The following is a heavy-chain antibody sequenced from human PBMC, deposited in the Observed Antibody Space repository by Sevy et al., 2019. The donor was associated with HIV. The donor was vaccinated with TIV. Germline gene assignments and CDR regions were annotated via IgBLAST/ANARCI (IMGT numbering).Heavy chain of an antibody. CDR1: GYTLREFP. J-gene: IGHJ4*02. CDR3: ATDIIVGRAY. D-gene: IGHD3-10*01. CDR2: FDENGEA. V-gene: IGHV1-24*01. Sequence: ASVKVSCKISGYTLREFPIHWVRQAPEKGLEWMGGFDENGEALYAQKFQGRVTLTENTSIDTAYMELSSLRSEDSAMYYCATDIIVGRAYWGQGTRVTVSS.